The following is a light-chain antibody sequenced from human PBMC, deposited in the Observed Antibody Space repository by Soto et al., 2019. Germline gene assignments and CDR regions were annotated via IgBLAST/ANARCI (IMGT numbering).Light chain of an antibody. CDR2: SSH. V-gene: IGLV1-44*01. Sequence: VLTQSPSASGTPGQRVTISCSGSSSNIGSNTVDWYQQLPGTAPKLLIYSSHQRPSGVPDRFSGSKSGTSASLAISGLQSEDEAYYYCAAWDDSLNGFYVFGTGTKATV. J-gene: IGLJ1*01. CDR1: SSNIGSNT. CDR3: AAWDDSLNGFYV.